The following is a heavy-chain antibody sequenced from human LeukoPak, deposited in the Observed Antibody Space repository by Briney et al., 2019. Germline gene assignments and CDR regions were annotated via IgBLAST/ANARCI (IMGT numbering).Heavy chain of an antibody. D-gene: IGHD3-22*01. J-gene: IGHJ4*02. CDR3: ARGGYDSSGYGYYFDY. CDR1: GGSFSGYY. Sequence: SETLSLTCAVYGGSFSGYYWSWIRQPPGKGLEWIGEINHSGSTNYNPSLKSRVTISVDTSKNQFSLKLSSVTAADTAVYYCARGGYDSSGYGYYFDYWGQGTLVTVSS. V-gene: IGHV4-34*01. CDR2: INHSGST.